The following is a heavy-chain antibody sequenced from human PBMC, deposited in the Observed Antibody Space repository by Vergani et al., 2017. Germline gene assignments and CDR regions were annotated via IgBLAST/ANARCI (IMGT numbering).Heavy chain of an antibody. CDR1: GDSLPSDFFY. V-gene: IGHV4-61*02. Sequence: QVQLQESGPGPVKPSQTLSLTCSVSGDSLPSDFFYWTWIRQPAGTGLEWIGRVHSSGSTHYNPSLEGRVSVSMDTAKNEFSLDLQSVTAADTAVYFCARGCASNRWPTRGTFEIWGRGTLVTVSS. CDR3: ARGCASNRWPTRGTFEI. CDR2: VHSSGST. D-gene: IGHD2/OR15-2a*01. J-gene: IGHJ3*02.